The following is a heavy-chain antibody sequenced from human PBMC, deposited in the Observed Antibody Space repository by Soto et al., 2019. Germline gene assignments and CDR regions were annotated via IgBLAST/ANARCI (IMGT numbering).Heavy chain of an antibody. D-gene: IGHD3-10*01. CDR1: GYTFTYRH. CDR3: ANLASGSDAFDL. V-gene: IGHV1-45*02. Sequence: QLHLVQSGAEVKKTGASVQISCKASGYTFTYRHLHWVRQAPGQALEWMGWITPFNGNTYYAQKFQGTVNINRDESKRRVFPDLRSLRSEDTAMYYCANLASGSDAFDLWGQGKMVTVSS. CDR2: ITPFNGNT. J-gene: IGHJ3*01.